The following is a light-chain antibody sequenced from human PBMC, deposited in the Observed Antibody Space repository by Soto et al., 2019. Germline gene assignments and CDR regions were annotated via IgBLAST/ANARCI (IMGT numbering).Light chain of an antibody. CDR1: SSDVGAYNY. Sequence: QSVLTQPRSVSESPGQSVTISCTGTSSDVGAYNYVSWYQQHPGKVPKLIIYDVSKRPSGVPDRFSGSKSGNTASLTISGLQAEDEADYYCCSFAGTYLVFGGGTKVTVL. CDR3: CSFAGTYLV. V-gene: IGLV2-11*01. CDR2: DVS. J-gene: IGLJ3*02.